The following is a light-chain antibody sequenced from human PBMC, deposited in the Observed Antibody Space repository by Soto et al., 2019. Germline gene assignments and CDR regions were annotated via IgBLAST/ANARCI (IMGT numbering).Light chain of an antibody. Sequence: QSVLTQPPSVSGAPGQRGTISCTGSSSNIGAGYDVHWYQQLPGTAPKLLIYGNSNRPSGVPDRFSGSKSGTSASLAITGLQAEDEADDYCQSYDRSLSDHVFGTGTKLTVL. V-gene: IGLV1-40*01. CDR2: GNS. CDR3: QSYDRSLSDHV. CDR1: SSNIGAGYD. J-gene: IGLJ1*01.